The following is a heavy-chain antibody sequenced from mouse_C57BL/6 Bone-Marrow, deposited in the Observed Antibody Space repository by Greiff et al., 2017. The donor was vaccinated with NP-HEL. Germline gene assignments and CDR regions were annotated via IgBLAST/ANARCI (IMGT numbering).Heavy chain of an antibody. CDR2: ISDGGSYT. CDR1: GFTFSSYA. V-gene: IGHV5-4*01. CDR3: ARETRLGRGYAMDY. D-gene: IGHD4-1*01. J-gene: IGHJ4*01. Sequence: EVKLVESGGGLVKPGGSLKLSCAASGFTFSSYAMSWVRQTPEKRLEWVATISDGGSYTYYPDNVKGRFTISRDNAKNNLYLQMSHLKSEDTAMYYCARETRLGRGYAMDYWGQGTSVTVSS.